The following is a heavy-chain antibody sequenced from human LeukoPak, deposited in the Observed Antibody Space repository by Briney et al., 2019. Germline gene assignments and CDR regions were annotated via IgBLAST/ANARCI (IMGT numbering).Heavy chain of an antibody. Sequence: PSETLSLTCAVYGGSFSGYYWSWIRQPPGKGLEWIGEINHSGSTNYNPSLKSRVTISVDTSKNQFSLKLSSVTAADTAVYYCARGPQYSSSWFDYWGQGTLVTVSS. D-gene: IGHD6-13*01. CDR3: ARGPQYSSSWFDY. CDR1: GGSFSGYY. CDR2: INHSGST. V-gene: IGHV4-34*01. J-gene: IGHJ4*02.